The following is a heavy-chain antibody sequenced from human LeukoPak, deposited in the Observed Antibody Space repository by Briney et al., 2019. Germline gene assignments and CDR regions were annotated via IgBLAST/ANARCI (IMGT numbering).Heavy chain of an antibody. CDR3: ARRGYFDL. V-gene: IGHV3-7*01. J-gene: IGHJ2*01. CDR1: GFTFSTYW. Sequence: GGSLRLSCVASGFTFSTYWMSWVRQAPGKGLEWVANIKEDGSEEYHVDSVKGRFTISRDNAKKSLYLQMNSLRAEDTAVYYCARRGYFDLGGRGTLVTVSS. CDR2: IKEDGSEE.